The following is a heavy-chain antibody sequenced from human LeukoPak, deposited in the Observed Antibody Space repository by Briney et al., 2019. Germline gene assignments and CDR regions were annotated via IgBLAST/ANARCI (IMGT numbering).Heavy chain of an antibody. CDR2: INPSGGST. V-gene: IGHV1-46*01. J-gene: IGHJ6*04. D-gene: IGHD3-10*01. Sequence: ASVKVSCKASGYTFTSYYMHWVRQAPGQGLEWMGIINPSGGSTSYAQKFQGRVTMTRDTSTSTVYMELSSLRSEDTAVYYCALLSRSGSGKSYYGMDVWGKGTTVTVSS. CDR1: GYTFTSYY. CDR3: ALLSRSGSGKSYYGMDV.